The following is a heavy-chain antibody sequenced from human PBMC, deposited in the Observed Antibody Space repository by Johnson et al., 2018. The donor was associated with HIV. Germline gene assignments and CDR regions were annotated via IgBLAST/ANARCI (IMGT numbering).Heavy chain of an antibody. CDR1: KFTFDNYG. CDR2: IKQDGSEK. V-gene: IGHV3-7*03. CDR3: VRDMGEVLGPYDAFDI. D-gene: IGHD3-16*01. Sequence: VQLVESGGGVVRPGGSLRLSCVASKFTFDNYGMNWVRQAPGKGLEWVANIKQDGSEKYYVDSVKGRFTISRDNAKNSLYLQINSLRVEDSAFYYCVRDMGEVLGPYDAFDIWGQGTMVTVSS. J-gene: IGHJ3*02.